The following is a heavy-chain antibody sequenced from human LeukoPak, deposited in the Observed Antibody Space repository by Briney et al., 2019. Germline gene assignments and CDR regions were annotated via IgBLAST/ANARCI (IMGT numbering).Heavy chain of an antibody. CDR2: IVVGSGNT. CDR3: AADRAGSYLRFVY. CDR1: GFTFTSSV. D-gene: IGHD3-10*01. V-gene: IGHV1-58*01. Sequence: SVKVSCKASGFTFTSSVVQWVRQARGQRLEWIGWIVVGSGNTDYAQKFQERVTITRDMSTSTAYMELSSLRFEDTAVYYCAADRAGSYLRFVYWGQGTPVTVSS. J-gene: IGHJ4*02.